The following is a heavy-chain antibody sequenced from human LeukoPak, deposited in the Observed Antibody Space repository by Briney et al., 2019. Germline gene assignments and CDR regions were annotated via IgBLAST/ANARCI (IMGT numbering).Heavy chain of an antibody. V-gene: IGHV4-30-4*01. CDR1: GGSISSGDYY. J-gene: IGHJ4*02. D-gene: IGHD4-17*01. Sequence: PSETLSLTCTVSGGSISSGDYYWSWIRQPPGKGLEWIGYIYYSGSTYYNPSLKSRVTISVDTSKNQFSLKLSSVTAADTAVYYCARVNNGDYVFDYWGQGTLVTVSS. CDR2: IYYSGST. CDR3: ARVNNGDYVFDY.